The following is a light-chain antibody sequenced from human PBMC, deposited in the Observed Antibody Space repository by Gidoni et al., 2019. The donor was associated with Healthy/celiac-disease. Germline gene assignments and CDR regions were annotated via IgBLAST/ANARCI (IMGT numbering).Light chain of an antibody. J-gene: IGKJ3*01. Sequence: DIQMTQPPSTLSASVEDRVPITCRASQSISSRLAWYQPKPGKAPKLLIYKASSLESGVPSRFSGSGSGTECTLTISSLQPDDFATYYCQQYNSYSTCGPGTKVEIK. CDR3: QQYNSYST. CDR1: QSISSR. V-gene: IGKV1-5*03. CDR2: KAS.